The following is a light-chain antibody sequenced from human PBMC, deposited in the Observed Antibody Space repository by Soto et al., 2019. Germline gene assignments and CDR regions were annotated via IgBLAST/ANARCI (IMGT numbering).Light chain of an antibody. V-gene: IGLV2-23*02. Sequence: QSVLTQPASVSGSPGQSITISCTGTSTDIGTYSRVSWYLQYPGKAPKLMIYDVTKRPSGVSNRFSGSRSGSTASLTISGLQAEDEANYYCCSYAGSNNWWVFGGGTKVTVL. CDR2: DVT. CDR3: CSYAGSNNWWV. J-gene: IGLJ3*02. CDR1: STDIGTYSR.